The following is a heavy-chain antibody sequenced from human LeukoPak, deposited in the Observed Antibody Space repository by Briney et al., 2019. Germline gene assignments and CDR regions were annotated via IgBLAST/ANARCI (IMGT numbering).Heavy chain of an antibody. CDR2: ISAYNGNT. Sequence: GASVKVSCKASGYTFTSYDINWVRQAPGQGLEWMGWISAYNGNTNYAQKLQGRVTMTTDTSTSTAYMELRSLRSDDTAVYYCARSLNYYDSSGFGAFDIWGQGTMVTVSS. CDR1: GYTFTSYD. V-gene: IGHV1-18*01. J-gene: IGHJ3*02. D-gene: IGHD3-22*01. CDR3: ARSLNYYDSSGFGAFDI.